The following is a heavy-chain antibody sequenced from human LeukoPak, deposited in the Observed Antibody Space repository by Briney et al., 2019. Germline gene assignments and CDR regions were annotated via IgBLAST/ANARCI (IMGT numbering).Heavy chain of an antibody. CDR2: ISYDGNHK. CDR3: TKDDAYSSSWYACDI. V-gene: IGHV3-30*18. D-gene: IGHD6-13*01. J-gene: IGHJ3*02. Sequence: EGSLRLSCAASGFTFSDYGMHWVRQAPGKGPEWGAVISYDGNHKYYTDSVKGRFTISRDNSKNTLYLQMSSMRAEDTAVYYCTKDDAYSSSWYACDIWGQGTMVTVSS. CDR1: GFTFSDYG.